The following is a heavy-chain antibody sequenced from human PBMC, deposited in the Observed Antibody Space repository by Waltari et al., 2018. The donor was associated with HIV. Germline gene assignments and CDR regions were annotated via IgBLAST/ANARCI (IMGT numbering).Heavy chain of an antibody. J-gene: IGHJ1*01. CDR3: ARGIEVAGTEFQH. CDR1: GYTFSSHD. CDR2: MNPNSGNT. D-gene: IGHD6-19*01. Sequence: QVQLVQSGAAVKKQGASVKVSCKASGYTFSSHDINWVRQATGQGLEWMGWMNPNSGNTGYAQKFQGRVSMTRNTSISTAYMEMSSLRSEDTAVYYCARGIEVAGTEFQHWGQGTLVTVSS. V-gene: IGHV1-8*01.